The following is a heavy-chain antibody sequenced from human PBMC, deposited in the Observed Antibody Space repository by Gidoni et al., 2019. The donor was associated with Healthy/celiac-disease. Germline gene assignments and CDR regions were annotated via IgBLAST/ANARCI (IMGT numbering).Heavy chain of an antibody. CDR2: INHSGST. D-gene: IGHD2-15*01. Sequence: QVQLQQWGAGLLKPSSTLSLTCAVYGGSFSGYYWSWIRQHPGKGLEWFGEINHSGSTNYNPSLKSRVTISVDTSKNQFSLKLSAVTAADTAVDDCARGDIVVVVAATPISGFDYWGQGTLVTVSS. CDR3: ARGDIVVVVAATPISGFDY. V-gene: IGHV4-34*01. J-gene: IGHJ4*02. CDR1: GGSFSGYY.